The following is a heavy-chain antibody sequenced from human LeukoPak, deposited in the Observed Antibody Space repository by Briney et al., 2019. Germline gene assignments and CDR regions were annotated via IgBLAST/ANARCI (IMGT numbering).Heavy chain of an antibody. V-gene: IGHV3-7*03. CDR1: EFAFTSYW. Sequence: GGSLRISCAASEFAFTSYWMSWVRQAPGKGLEWVANIKQDGSEKNYVDSVKGRFTISRDNAKKSLFLQMNSLRAEDTAVYYCASGLWTYGYWGQGTLVTVSS. CDR2: IKQDGSEK. CDR3: ASGLWTYGY. D-gene: IGHD3-10*01. J-gene: IGHJ4*02.